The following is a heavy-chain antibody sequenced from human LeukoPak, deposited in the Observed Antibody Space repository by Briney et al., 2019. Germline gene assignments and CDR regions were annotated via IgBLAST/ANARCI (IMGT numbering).Heavy chain of an antibody. V-gene: IGHV3-15*01. CDR2: IKSKGDGETT. J-gene: IGHJ4*02. CDR3: ATDLGLTMIRGVIVH. Sequence: GGSLRVSCAASGFTFTNAWMTWVRQAPGKGLEWVGRIKSKGDGETTDYAAPVKGRFTMSRDDSKATLYLQMNSLKAEDTAVYYCATDLGLTMIRGVIVHWGQGALVTVSS. D-gene: IGHD3-10*01. CDR1: GFTFTNAW.